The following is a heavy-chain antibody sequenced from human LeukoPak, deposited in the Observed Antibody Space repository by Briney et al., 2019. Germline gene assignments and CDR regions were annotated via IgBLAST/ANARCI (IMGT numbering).Heavy chain of an antibody. J-gene: IGHJ3*02. CDR3: AKTVYTSPDAFDI. CDR2: ISGDGGTT. V-gene: IGHV3-23*01. D-gene: IGHD6-13*01. CDR1: GFPFSSYA. Sequence: PGGSLRLSCVASGFPFSSYAMSWVRQAPGKGLECVSVISGDGGTTHYADFVKGRFTISRDNSKNTLYLQMNSLRAEDTAVYYCAKTVYTSPDAFDIWGQGTMVTVSS.